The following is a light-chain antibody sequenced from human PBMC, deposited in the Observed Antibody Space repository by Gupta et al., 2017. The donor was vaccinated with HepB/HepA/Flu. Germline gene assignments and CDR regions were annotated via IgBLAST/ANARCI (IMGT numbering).Light chain of an antibody. J-gene: IGLJ3*02. CDR2: GNS. CDR1: SSNIGAGYD. V-gene: IGLV1-40*01. Sequence: QSVLTQPPSVSGPPGQRVTISCTGSSSNIGAGYDVHGYQQLPGTAPKLLIYGNSNRPSGVPDRFSGSKSGTSASLAISGLQAEDEADYYCQSYDSSQSGWVFGGGTKLTVL. CDR3: QSYDSSQSGWV.